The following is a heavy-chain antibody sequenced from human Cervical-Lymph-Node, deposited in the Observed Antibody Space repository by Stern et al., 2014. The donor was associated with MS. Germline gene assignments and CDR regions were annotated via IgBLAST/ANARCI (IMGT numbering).Heavy chain of an antibody. CDR2: ISFVGSNK. J-gene: IGHJ6*02. Sequence: VQLVESGGGVVQPGRSLRLSCAASGFSISSLGMHWVRQAPGNGLEWVAVISFVGSNKKYGDAVKGRFSISSDNSNNTMYLQMNSLRPEDTAVYYCMGVGDAMDVWGQGTTVIVS. CDR1: GFSISSLG. CDR3: MGVGDAMDV. V-gene: IGHV3-30*03.